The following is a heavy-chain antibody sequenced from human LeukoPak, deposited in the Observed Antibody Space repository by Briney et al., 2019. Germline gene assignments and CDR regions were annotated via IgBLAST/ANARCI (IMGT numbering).Heavy chain of an antibody. J-gene: IGHJ3*02. CDR1: GYTFTGYY. D-gene: IGHD6-19*01. CDR2: INPNSGGT. CDR3: ARDSSGWRTDAFDI. V-gene: IGHV1-2*02. Sequence: ASVKVSCKASGYTFTGYYMHWVRQAPGQGLEWMGWINPNSGGTNYAQMFQGRVTMTRDTSISTAYMELSRLRSDDTAVYYCARDSSGWRTDAFDIWGQGTMVTVSS.